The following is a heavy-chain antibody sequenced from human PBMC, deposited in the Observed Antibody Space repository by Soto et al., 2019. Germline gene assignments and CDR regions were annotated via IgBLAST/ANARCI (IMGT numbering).Heavy chain of an antibody. CDR2: ISSDGSNK. J-gene: IGHJ4*02. CDR1: GFTFSSYS. D-gene: IGHD2-15*01. Sequence: GGSLRLSCAASGFTFSSYSMNWVLQAPGKGLEWVAFISSDGSNKYYADSVRGRFTISRDNSKNTLYLQMNSLRAEDTAVYYCAKGSFCSGGSCYPGLFDYWGQGTLVTVSS. V-gene: IGHV3-30*02. CDR3: AKGSFCSGGSCYPGLFDY.